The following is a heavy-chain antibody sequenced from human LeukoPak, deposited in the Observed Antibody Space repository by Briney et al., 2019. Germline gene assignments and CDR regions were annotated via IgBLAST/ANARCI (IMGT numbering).Heavy chain of an antibody. V-gene: IGHV1-69*04. CDR2: IIPILGIA. CDR3: ANRIAAGFDY. D-gene: IGHD6-13*01. J-gene: IGHJ4*02. Sequence: SVKVSCKASGGTFSSYAISWVRQAPGQGLEWMGRIIPILGIASYAQKFQGRVTITVDKSTSTAYMELSSLRSEDTAVYYCANRIAAGFDYWGQGTLVTVSS. CDR1: GGTFSSYA.